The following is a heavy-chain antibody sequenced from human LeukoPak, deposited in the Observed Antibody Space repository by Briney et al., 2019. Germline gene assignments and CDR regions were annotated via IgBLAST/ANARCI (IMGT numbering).Heavy chain of an antibody. V-gene: IGHV3-69-1*01. D-gene: IGHD6-6*01. CDR1: GFPFNAYW. Sequence: GGSLRLSCAASGFPFNAYWMTWVRQAPGKGLEWISYITSDNTIYYADSVKGRFTIPRDSAKNSLYLQMNSLRAEDTALYYCAKDSRSYSTSPGGAFDVWGQGTMVTVSS. CDR3: AKDSRSYSTSPGGAFDV. CDR2: ITSDNTI. J-gene: IGHJ3*01.